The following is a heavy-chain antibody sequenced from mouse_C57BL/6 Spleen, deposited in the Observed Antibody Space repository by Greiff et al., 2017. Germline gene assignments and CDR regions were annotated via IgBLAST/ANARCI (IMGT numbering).Heavy chain of an antibody. CDR3: AREGGFYGSRVFDY. D-gene: IGHD1-1*01. V-gene: IGHV1-76*01. CDR1: GYTFTDYY. CDR2: IYPGSGNT. J-gene: IGHJ2*01. Sequence: QVTLKECGAELVRPGASVKLSCKASGYTFTDYYINWVKQRPGQGLEWIARIYPGSGNTYYNEKFKGKATLTAEKSSSTAYMQLSSLTSEDSAVYFCAREGGFYGSRVFDYWGQGTTLTVSS.